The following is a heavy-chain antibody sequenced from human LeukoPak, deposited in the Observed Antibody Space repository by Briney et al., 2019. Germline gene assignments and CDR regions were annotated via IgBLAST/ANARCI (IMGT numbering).Heavy chain of an antibody. CDR1: GFTVSSNY. CDR3: AREVRGRHSFDY. CDR2: IYSGGST. Sequence: RGSLRLSCAASGFTVSSNYMSSGRQTPGKGLECVSLIYSGGSTYYTDSVKGRFIISRASSKNTLYLQMNSLRDADTDVYYCAREVRGRHSFDYWGQGTLVTVSS. V-gene: IGHV3-66*01. J-gene: IGHJ4*02. D-gene: IGHD3-10*01.